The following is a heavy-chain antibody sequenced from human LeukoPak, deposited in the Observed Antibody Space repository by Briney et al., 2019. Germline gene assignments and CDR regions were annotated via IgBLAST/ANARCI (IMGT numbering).Heavy chain of an antibody. V-gene: IGHV3-21*04. CDR3: AKDDGWVQYAN. CDR2: ITSSNNHV. J-gene: IGHJ4*02. CDR1: GFTFSNYS. D-gene: IGHD5-24*01. Sequence: SGGSLRLSCIVSGFTFSNYSMNWVRQGPGKGLEWVSSITSSNNHVYYADSVEGRFTISRDNAKKSLFLQMNSLRAEDTAVYYCAKDDGWVQYANWGQGTLVTVSS.